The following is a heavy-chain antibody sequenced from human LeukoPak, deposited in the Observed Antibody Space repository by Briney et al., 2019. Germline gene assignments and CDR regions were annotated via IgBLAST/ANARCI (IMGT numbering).Heavy chain of an antibody. CDR3: ARGGSYNFDY. Sequence: GASVKVSCKASGYTFIGYYMHWVRQAPGQGLEWMGRINPNSGDTNYAQKFQGRVTMTRDTSISTAYTELSRLRSDDTAVYYCARGGSYNFDYWGQGTLVTISS. V-gene: IGHV1-2*06. D-gene: IGHD1-26*01. J-gene: IGHJ4*02. CDR2: INPNSGDT. CDR1: GYTFIGYY.